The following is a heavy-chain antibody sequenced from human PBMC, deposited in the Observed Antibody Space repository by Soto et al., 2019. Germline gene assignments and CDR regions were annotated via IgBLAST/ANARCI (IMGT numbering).Heavy chain of an antibody. J-gene: IGHJ4*02. CDR3: ASGGWETPI. D-gene: IGHD1-26*01. CDR2: INPDGSDK. CDR1: GFSFSTYW. Sequence: VQLVESGGGLVQPGGSLRLSCAASGFSFSTYWMSGVRQAPGKGREWVATINPDGSDKYYVDSVKGRFTISRDNAKKSLLLQMNSLTAEDTAVYYCASGGWETPIWGQGTLVTVSS. V-gene: IGHV3-7*03.